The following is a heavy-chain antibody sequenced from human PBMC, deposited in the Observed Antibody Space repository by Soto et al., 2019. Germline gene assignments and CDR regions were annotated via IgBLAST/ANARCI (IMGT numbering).Heavy chain of an antibody. Sequence: QVQLQESGPGLVKPSQTLSLTCTVSGGSISSGGYYWSWIRQHPGKGLEWIGYISYSGSSYYNPSLKSRVTISRDTSNTQLSLQLRSVTAADTAVYYCAICILDFGSGSYYFDYWGQGTLVTVSS. CDR2: ISYSGSS. D-gene: IGHD3-10*01. CDR3: AICILDFGSGSYYFDY. CDR1: GGSISSGGYY. V-gene: IGHV4-31*03. J-gene: IGHJ4*02.